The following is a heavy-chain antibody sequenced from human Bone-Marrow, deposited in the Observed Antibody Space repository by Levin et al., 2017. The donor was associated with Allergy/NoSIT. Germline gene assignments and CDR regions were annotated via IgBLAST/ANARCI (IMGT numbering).Heavy chain of an antibody. V-gene: IGHV3-48*02. CDR3: ARVSGTGDY. J-gene: IGHJ4*02. Sequence: GESLKISCAASGFPFSSYSMIWVRQAPGKGLEWVSYITGSSDTTYYTHSVKGRFTISRDNAKNSLYLQMNSLRDEDTAVYYCARVSGTGDYWGQGTLVTVSS. CDR1: GFPFSSYS. D-gene: IGHD3-10*01. CDR2: ITGSSDTT.